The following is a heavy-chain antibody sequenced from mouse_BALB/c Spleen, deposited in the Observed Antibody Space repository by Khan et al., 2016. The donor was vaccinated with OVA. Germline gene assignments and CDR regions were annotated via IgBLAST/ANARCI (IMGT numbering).Heavy chain of an antibody. V-gene: IGHV5-17*02. Sequence: EVQGVESGGGLVQPGGSRKLSCAASGFTFSRFGMHWVRQAPEKGLEWVAYISSGSSSIYYADTVKGRFTISRDNPKNTLFLQMTSLRSEDTAMYYCARDSNFDYWGQGTTLTGSS. CDR2: ISSGSSSI. J-gene: IGHJ2*01. CDR3: ARDSNFDY. CDR1: GFTFSRFG.